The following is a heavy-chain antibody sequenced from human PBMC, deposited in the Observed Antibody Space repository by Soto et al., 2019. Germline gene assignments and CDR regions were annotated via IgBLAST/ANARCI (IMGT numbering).Heavy chain of an antibody. Sequence: GGSLRLSCAASGFTFSSYGMHWVRQSPGKGLEWVAFISYDGSNKYYADSVKGRFTISRDNSKNTLYLQMNSLRAEDTAVYYCAKDSEELLQVGYEYYGLDVWGQGAXVTV. CDR2: ISYDGSNK. D-gene: IGHD2-15*01. J-gene: IGHJ6*02. V-gene: IGHV3-30*18. CDR3: AKDSEELLQVGYEYYGLDV. CDR1: GFTFSSYG.